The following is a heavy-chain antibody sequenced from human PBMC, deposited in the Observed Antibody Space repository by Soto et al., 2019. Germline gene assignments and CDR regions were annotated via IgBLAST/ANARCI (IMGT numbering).Heavy chain of an antibody. CDR2: VYYSGST. V-gene: IGHV4-61*01. J-gene: IGHJ4*02. CDR1: SGSVSSSSYY. CDR3: ASRLDY. Sequence: SETLSLTCTVSSGSVSSSSYYWTWIRQPPGKGLEWIGYVYYSGSTNYNPSLKSRVTISIDTSKNEFSLKLSSVTAADTALYYCASRLDYCGQGTLVTVSS.